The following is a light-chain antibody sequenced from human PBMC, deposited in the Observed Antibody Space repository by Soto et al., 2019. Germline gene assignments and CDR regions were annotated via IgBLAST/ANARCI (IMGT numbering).Light chain of an antibody. CDR2: LNSDGSH. V-gene: IGLV4-69*01. CDR1: SGHSSYA. CDR3: QTWVTGTYVV. J-gene: IGLJ2*01. Sequence: QTVVTQSPSASASLGASVKLTCTLSSGHSSYAIAWHQQQPEKGPRYLMKLNSDGSHSKGDGIPDRFSGSSSGAERYLTISSLQSEDEADYYCQTWVTGTYVVFGGGTQLTVL.